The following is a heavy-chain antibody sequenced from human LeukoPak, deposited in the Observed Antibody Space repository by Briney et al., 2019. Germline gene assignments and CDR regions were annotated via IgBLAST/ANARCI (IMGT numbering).Heavy chain of an antibody. CDR3: ARGWIVVVPAVPPGSDYYYYMDV. CDR2: IIPIFGTA. Sequence: SVKISCKASGGTFTSYAISWVRQAPGQGREWMGGIIPIFGTANYAQKFQGRVTITADESTSTAYMELSSLRSEDTAVYYCARGWIVVVPAVPPGSDYYYYMDVWGKGTTVTVSS. J-gene: IGHJ6*03. D-gene: IGHD2-2*01. V-gene: IGHV1-69*13. CDR1: GGTFTSYA.